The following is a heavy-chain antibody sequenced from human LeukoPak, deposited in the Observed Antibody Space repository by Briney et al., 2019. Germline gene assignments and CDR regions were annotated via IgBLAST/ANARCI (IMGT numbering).Heavy chain of an antibody. J-gene: IGHJ5*02. D-gene: IGHD3-10*01. CDR1: GYTFTSYD. V-gene: IGHV1-8*01. CDR3: ARALRFNYYYGSGSYLFDP. Sequence: ASVKVSCKASGYTFTSYDINWVRQATGQGLEWMGWMNPNSGNTGYAQKFQGRVTMTRNTSISTAYMELSSLRSEDTAVYYCARALRFNYYYGSGSYLFDPWGQGTLVTVSS. CDR2: MNPNSGNT.